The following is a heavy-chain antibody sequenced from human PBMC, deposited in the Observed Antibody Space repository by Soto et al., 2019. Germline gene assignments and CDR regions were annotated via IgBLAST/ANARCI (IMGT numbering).Heavy chain of an antibody. CDR3: ARAMAIFGVATFDP. CDR2: IYYSGST. Sequence: SETLSLTCTVSGGSISSGDYYWSWIRQPPGRGLEWIGYIYYSGSTYYNPSLKSRVTISVDTSKNQFSLKLSSVTAADTAVYYCARAMAIFGVATFDPWGQGTLVTVSS. D-gene: IGHD3-3*01. V-gene: IGHV4-30-4*01. J-gene: IGHJ5*02. CDR1: GGSISSGDYY.